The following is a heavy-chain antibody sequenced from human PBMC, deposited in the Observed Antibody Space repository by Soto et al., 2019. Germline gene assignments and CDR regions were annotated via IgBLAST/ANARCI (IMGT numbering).Heavy chain of an antibody. Sequence: QVPLVQSGAELKAPGASVRISCAASGYIFTSYAIHWLRQAPGQRLEWMGWINGGDGITDSPQKFQSRVTITRDTSARTASVELRSLSPEDTAVYYCATAISATTFDHWGQGTLVTVSS. CDR2: INGGDGIT. J-gene: IGHJ4*02. CDR3: ATAISATTFDH. CDR1: GYIFTSYA. V-gene: IGHV1-3*01.